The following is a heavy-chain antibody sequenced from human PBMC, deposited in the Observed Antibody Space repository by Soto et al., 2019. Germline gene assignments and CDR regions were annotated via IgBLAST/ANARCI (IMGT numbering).Heavy chain of an antibody. V-gene: IGHV3-23*01. CDR3: AKPGYLEQWLVRGYFDY. D-gene: IGHD6-19*01. CDR2: ISSSGGTT. Sequence: GGSLRLSCAASGFTFSSYAMSWVRQAPGKGLEWVSAISSSGGTTHYADSVKGRFIISRDNSKNTLHLQMNSLRAEDTAVYYCAKPGYLEQWLVRGYFDYWGQGTMVTVS. J-gene: IGHJ4*02. CDR1: GFTFSSYA.